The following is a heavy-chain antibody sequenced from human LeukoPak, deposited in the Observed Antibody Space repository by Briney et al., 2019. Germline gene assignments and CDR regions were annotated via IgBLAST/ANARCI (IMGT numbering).Heavy chain of an antibody. CDR1: GGSISGSSYF. J-gene: IGHJ5*02. CDR3: ARELTYSGYPPNEWNWFDP. V-gene: IGHV4-39*07. CDR2: IYYSGST. D-gene: IGHD3-22*01. Sequence: SETLSLTCTVSGGSISGSSYFWGWIRQPPGKGLEWIGSIYYSGSTYYNPSLKSRVTISADTSKNQFSLKLSSVTAADTAVYYCARELTYSGYPPNEWNWFDPWGQGTLVTVSS.